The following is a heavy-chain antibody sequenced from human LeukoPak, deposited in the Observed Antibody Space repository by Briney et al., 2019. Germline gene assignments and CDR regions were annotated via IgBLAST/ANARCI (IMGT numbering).Heavy chain of an antibody. CDR3: ARGVLRRYPH. J-gene: IGHJ4*02. CDR1: GGSISSGGYY. D-gene: IGHD4-23*01. CDR2: IYYSGST. Sequence: TSETLSLTCTVSGGSISSGGYYWSWIRQHPGKGLEWIGYIYYSGSTYYNPSLKSRVTMSVDTSRNQFSLSLSSVTAADTAVYYCARGVLRRYPHWGQGTLVTVSS. V-gene: IGHV4-31*03.